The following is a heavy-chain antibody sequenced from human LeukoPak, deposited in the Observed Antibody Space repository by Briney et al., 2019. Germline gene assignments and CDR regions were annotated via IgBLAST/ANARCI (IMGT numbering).Heavy chain of an antibody. D-gene: IGHD3-10*01. CDR3: VSGSNYFGSGSYPY. J-gene: IGHJ4*02. CDR1: GGSISTYY. CDR2: INYSGST. Sequence: SETLSLTCTVSGGSISTYYWSWIRQPLGKGLEWIGYINYSGSTNYHPSLKTRVTISVDRSKNQFSLKLSSVTAADTAVYYCVSGSNYFGSGSYPYWGQGTLVTVSS. V-gene: IGHV4-59*01.